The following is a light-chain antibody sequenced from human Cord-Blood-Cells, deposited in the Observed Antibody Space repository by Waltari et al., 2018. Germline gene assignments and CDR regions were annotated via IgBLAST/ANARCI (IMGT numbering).Light chain of an antibody. Sequence: DIKMTQSPSSLSASVGTRVTINCRASQCIISYLNLYQQKPGKAPKLLIYAASSLQSWVPSRFSGSGSGTDFTLTISSLQPEDFATYYCQQSYSTPYTFGQGTKLEIK. CDR3: QQSYSTPYT. CDR1: QCIISY. CDR2: AAS. J-gene: IGKJ2*01. V-gene: IGKV1-39*01.